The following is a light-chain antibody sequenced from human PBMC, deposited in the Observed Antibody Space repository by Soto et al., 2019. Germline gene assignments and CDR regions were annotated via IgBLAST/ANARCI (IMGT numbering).Light chain of an antibody. J-gene: IGKJ2*01. CDR1: QDMNDY. CDR2: GAS. Sequence: QMTQSPSSLSASLGDRVTITCRASQDMNDYSTWYQQKPGKAPRLLIYGASFLEVGVPSRFSGSGSGTHFTLTISSLQPEDVATYYCQQYDSLTYTFGQGTRLEIK. V-gene: IGKV1-33*01. CDR3: QQYDSLTYT.